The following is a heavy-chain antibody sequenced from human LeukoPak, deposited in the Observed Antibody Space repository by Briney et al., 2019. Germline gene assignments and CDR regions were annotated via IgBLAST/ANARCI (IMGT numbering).Heavy chain of an antibody. J-gene: IGHJ4*02. CDR3: ARCLYYYGSGSYYVDY. D-gene: IGHD3-10*01. CDR1: GFTFSSYA. Sequence: PGGSLRLSCAASGFTFSSYAMSWVRQAPGKGLEWVSAISGSGGSTYSADSVKGRFAISRDNSNNTLYLQMNSLRAEDTAVYYCARCLYYYGSGSYYVDYWGQGTLVTVSS. CDR2: ISGSGGST. V-gene: IGHV3-23*01.